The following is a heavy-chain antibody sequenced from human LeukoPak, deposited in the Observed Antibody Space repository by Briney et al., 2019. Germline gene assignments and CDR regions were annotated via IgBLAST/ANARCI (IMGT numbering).Heavy chain of an antibody. J-gene: IGHJ4*02. V-gene: IGHV4-34*01. CDR3: ARGSDYGANLIDY. D-gene: IGHD4-23*01. CDR2: INHSGNS. Sequence: SETLSLTCAVYGGSFSDYYWSWIRQPPGKGLEWIGEINHSGNSNYNPSLKSRVAISVDTSKNQFSLKLSSVTAADTAVYYCARGSDYGANLIDYWGQGTLVTVSS. CDR1: GGSFSDYY.